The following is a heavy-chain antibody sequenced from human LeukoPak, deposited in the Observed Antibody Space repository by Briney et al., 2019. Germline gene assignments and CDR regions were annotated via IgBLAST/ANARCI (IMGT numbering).Heavy chain of an antibody. Sequence: GGSLRLSCAASGFTFSTYWMHWVRQAPGKGLVWVSHISSDGSTTRYADSVKGRFTISRDNAKNTVYLQMNSLRAEDTAIYYCAKDWYTNSNRATNFDYWGQGTLVTVSS. CDR2: ISSDGSTT. CDR1: GFTFSTYW. J-gene: IGHJ4*02. V-gene: IGHV3-74*01. D-gene: IGHD6-6*01. CDR3: AKDWYTNSNRATNFDY.